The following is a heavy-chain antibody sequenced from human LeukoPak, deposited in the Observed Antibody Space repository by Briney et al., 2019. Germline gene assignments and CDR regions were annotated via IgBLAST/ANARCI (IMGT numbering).Heavy chain of an antibody. J-gene: IGHJ6*02. V-gene: IGHV1-18*01. D-gene: IGHD3/OR15-3a*01. CDR2: ISAYNGNT. CDR1: GYTFTSYG. Sequence: ASVKVSCKASGYTFTSYGISWVRQAPGQGLEWMGWISAYNGNTNYAQKLQGRVTMTTDTSTSTAYMELRSLRSDDTAVYYCAKTKYGTETYYYYGVDVWGQGTTVTVSS. CDR3: AKTKYGTETYYYYGVDV.